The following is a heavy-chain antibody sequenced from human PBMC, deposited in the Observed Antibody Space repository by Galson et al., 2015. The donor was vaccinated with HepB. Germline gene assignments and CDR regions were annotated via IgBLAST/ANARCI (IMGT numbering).Heavy chain of an antibody. V-gene: IGHV7-4-1*02. J-gene: IGHJ6*03. CDR1: GSTFPVHV. D-gene: IGHD3-3*01. CDR2: RKTNSGKR. CDR3: AGPPLRFLDWLPYYDYYSLDV. Sequence: SVKDAHKAPGSTFPVHVVNRVRQAHGQGLEGMAWRKTNSGKRTYAPGCAGGLLLSLDTSVTPAYLQISSLETDDTAVYYCAGPPLRFLDWLPYYDYYSLDVWGEGTTVTVSS.